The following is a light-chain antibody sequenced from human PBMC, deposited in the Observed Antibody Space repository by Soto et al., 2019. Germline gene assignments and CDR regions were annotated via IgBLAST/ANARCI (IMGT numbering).Light chain of an antibody. V-gene: IGKV1-39*01. Sequence: DSQVTQSTPSLSASVGDRVTITCRASRSISSYLNWYQQKPGKAPKLLIYAASSLQSGVPSRFSGSGSGTDFTLTIRSLQPEDFATYYCQHSYNTPIPSAQGIRLAVK. CDR1: RSISSY. CDR3: QHSYNTPIP. J-gene: IGKJ5*01. CDR2: AAS.